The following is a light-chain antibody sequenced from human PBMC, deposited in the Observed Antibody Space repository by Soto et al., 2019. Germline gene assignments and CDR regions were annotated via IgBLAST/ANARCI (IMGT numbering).Light chain of an antibody. V-gene: IGKV1-5*03. Sequence: DIQMTQSPSTLSASVGDRVTITCRASQSVSSWVAWYHLKPGKAPKLLIYKASTLETGVPSRFRGSGSRTEFTLTISSLQPDDFATYYCQHYASFSGTFGQGTKVEIK. CDR2: KAS. CDR3: QHYASFSGT. CDR1: QSVSSW. J-gene: IGKJ1*01.